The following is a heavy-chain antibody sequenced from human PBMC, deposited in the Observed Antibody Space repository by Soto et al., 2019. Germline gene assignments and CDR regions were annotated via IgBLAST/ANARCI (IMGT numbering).Heavy chain of an antibody. CDR1: GFTFSSYS. CDR3: ARHQGPAAGNYGMDV. V-gene: IGHV3-21*01. Sequence: ESGGGLVKPGGSRRLSCAASGFTFSSYSMNWVRQAPGKGLEWVASISSSSSYIYYADSVKGRFTISRDKAKNSLFLQMSSLRAEDTALYYCARHQGPAAGNYGMDVWGRGTTVTVSS. CDR2: ISSSSSYI. D-gene: IGHD6-13*01. J-gene: IGHJ6*02.